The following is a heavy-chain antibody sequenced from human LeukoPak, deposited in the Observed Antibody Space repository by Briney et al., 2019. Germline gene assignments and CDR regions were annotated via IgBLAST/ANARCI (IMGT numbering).Heavy chain of an antibody. CDR3: ARDIYIDGYSGYAY. V-gene: IGHV3-21*01. J-gene: IGHJ4*02. D-gene: IGHD5-24*01. CDR1: GFTFSSYS. CDR2: ISSSSSYI. Sequence: GGSLRLSCAASGFTFSSYSMNWVRQAPGKGLEWVSSISSSSSYIYYADSVKGRFTISRDNAKNSLYLQMNSLRAEDTAVYYCARDIYIDGYSGYAYWGQGTLVTVSS.